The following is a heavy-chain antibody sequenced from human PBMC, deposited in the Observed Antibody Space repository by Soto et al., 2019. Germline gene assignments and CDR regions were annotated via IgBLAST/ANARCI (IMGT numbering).Heavy chain of an antibody. J-gene: IGHJ6*03. CDR1: GGSISSYY. D-gene: IGHD2-2*01. CDR3: ARVQKDIVVVPAAMHHYYYMDV. V-gene: IGHV4-59*01. Sequence: SETLSLTCTVAGGSISSYYWSWIRQTPGKGLEWIGYIYYSGSTNYNPSLKSRVTISVDTPKNQFSLKLSSVTAADTAVYYCARVQKDIVVVPAAMHHYYYMDVWGKGTTVTVSS. CDR2: IYYSGST.